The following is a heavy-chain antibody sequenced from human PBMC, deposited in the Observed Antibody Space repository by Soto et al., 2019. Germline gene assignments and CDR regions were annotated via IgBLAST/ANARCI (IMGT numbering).Heavy chain of an antibody. J-gene: IGHJ6*02. CDR2: ISSRSDI. Sequence: GGSLRLSCVGSGFTFSTYSVNWVRQAPGKGLEWVSSISSRSDIYYADSVKGRFTISRDNAKNSVSLQMNSLRAEDTAVYYCAREYTAWPLAYGLDVWGQGTTVTVSS. D-gene: IGHD2-2*02. CDR1: GFTFSTYS. CDR3: AREYTAWPLAYGLDV. V-gene: IGHV3-21*01.